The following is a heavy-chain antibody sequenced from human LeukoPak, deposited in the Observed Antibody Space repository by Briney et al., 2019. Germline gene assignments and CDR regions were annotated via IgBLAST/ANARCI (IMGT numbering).Heavy chain of an antibody. CDR3: ARWYNYYGSGSYPGEYFQH. V-gene: IGHV3-21*01. D-gene: IGHD3-10*01. CDR1: GFTFSSYS. Sequence: PGGSLRLSCAASGFTFSSYSMNWVRQAPGKGLEWVSSISSSSSYIYYADSVKGRFTISRDNAKNSLYLQMNSLRAEDTAVYYCARWYNYYGSGSYPGEYFQHWGQGTLVTVSS. CDR2: ISSSSSYI. J-gene: IGHJ1*01.